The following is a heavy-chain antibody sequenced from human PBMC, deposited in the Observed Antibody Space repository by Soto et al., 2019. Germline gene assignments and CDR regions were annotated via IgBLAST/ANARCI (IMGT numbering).Heavy chain of an antibody. V-gene: IGHV1-69*01. J-gene: IGHJ2*01. Sequence: QVQLVQSGTEVKKPGSSVKVSCQASGGTFNSYTITWVRQAPGQGLEWMGGIIPIFGTTNSAPKFQGRVTITADESTSTAYMELISLRSEDTAVYYCATEKGSGSGWYDRYFDLWGRGTLVTVSS. D-gene: IGHD6-19*01. CDR3: ATEKGSGSGWYDRYFDL. CDR1: GGTFNSYT. CDR2: IIPIFGTT.